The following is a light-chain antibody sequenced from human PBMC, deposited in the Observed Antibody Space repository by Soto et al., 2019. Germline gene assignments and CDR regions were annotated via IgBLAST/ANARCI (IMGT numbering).Light chain of an antibody. CDR2: DAS. Sequence: DIQKTQSPSSLSASVGDTVTITCQASQDISNYLNWYQQKPGKAPKLLIYDASNLETGVPSRFSGSGSGTDFTFTISSLQPEDIATYYCQQYDNLLLTFGGGTKVEIK. CDR3: QQYDNLLLT. CDR1: QDISNY. J-gene: IGKJ4*01. V-gene: IGKV1-33*01.